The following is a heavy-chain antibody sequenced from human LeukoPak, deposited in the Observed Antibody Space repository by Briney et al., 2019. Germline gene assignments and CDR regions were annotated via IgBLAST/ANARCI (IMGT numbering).Heavy chain of an antibody. CDR3: ARGGERYYDSSGYYLYYFDY. V-gene: IGHV1-18*01. D-gene: IGHD3-22*01. CDR2: ISAYNGNT. J-gene: IGHJ4*02. Sequence: ASVKVSCKASGYTFTSYGISWVRQAPGQGLEWMGWISAYNGNTNYAQKLQGRVTMTTDTSTSTAYMELRSLRSDDTAVYYCARGGERYYDSSGYYLYYFDYWGQGTLVTVSS. CDR1: GYTFTSYG.